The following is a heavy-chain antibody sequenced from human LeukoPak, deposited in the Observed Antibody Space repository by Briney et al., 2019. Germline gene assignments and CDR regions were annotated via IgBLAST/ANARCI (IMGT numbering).Heavy chain of an antibody. J-gene: IGHJ5*02. Sequence: GGSLRLSCAASGFTFSDYPMSWVRQAPGKGLAWVSTISGSGDDTYYADSVKGRFTISRDNSKNTLFLQMNGLRAEDTAIYYCAKTTTRSYYYDKTGSNWFDPWGQGTLVTVSS. V-gene: IGHV3-23*01. CDR2: ISGSGDDT. D-gene: IGHD3-22*01. CDR3: AKTTTRSYYYDKTGSNWFDP. CDR1: GFTFSDYP.